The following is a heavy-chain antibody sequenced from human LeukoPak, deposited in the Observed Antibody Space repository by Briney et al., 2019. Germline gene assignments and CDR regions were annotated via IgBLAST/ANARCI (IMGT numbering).Heavy chain of an antibody. CDR2: INPNSAAS. CDR3: ARDFYGSRPGAFDY. Sequence: WASVKVSCKASGYTFTSYGISWVRQAPGQGLEWMGQINPNSAASHYAQKFQDRVTMTSDTSINMAYMELRSLRSDDTAVYYCARDFYGSRPGAFDYWGQGTLITVSS. D-gene: IGHD3-10*01. J-gene: IGHJ4*02. CDR1: GYTFTSYG. V-gene: IGHV1-2*06.